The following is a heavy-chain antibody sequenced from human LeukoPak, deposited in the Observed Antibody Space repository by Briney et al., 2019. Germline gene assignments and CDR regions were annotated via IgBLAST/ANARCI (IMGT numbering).Heavy chain of an antibody. CDR3: AREGRVLWFGELLSHWFDP. J-gene: IGHJ5*02. CDR1: GYIFTSYY. D-gene: IGHD3-10*01. Sequence: ASVKVSCKASGYIFTSYYMHWVRQAPGQGLEWMGIINPSGGSTSYAQKFQGRVTMTRDTSTSTVYMELSSLRSEDTAVYYCAREGRVLWFGELLSHWFDPWGQGTLVTVSS. V-gene: IGHV1-46*01. CDR2: INPSGGST.